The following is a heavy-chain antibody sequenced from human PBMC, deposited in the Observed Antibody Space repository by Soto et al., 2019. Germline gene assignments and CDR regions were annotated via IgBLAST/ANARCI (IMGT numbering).Heavy chain of an antibody. Sequence: QVQLQESGPGLVKPSETLSLTCTVSGGSIRGGVYYWSWIRQPPGNGLEWIGYIYDSGSTYYNPAPKSRFTISVDTAKNQFSLRLSSVTAADTAVYYCAREIIPLTTDWYFDLWGRGALVTVSS. J-gene: IGHJ2*01. CDR1: GGSIRGGVYY. D-gene: IGHD4-17*01. CDR3: AREIIPLTTDWYFDL. V-gene: IGHV4-30-4*01. CDR2: IYDSGST.